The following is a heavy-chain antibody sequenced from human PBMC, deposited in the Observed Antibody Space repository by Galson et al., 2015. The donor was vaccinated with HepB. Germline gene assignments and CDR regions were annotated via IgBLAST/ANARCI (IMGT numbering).Heavy chain of an antibody. CDR3: AREGKSNYYDFWEPNWFDP. CDR2: IKQDGSEK. CDR1: GFTFSSYW. J-gene: IGHJ5*02. V-gene: IGHV3-7*03. Sequence: SLRLSCAASGFTFSSYWMSWVRQAPGKGLEWVANIKQDGSEKYYVDSVKGRFTISRDNAKNSLYLQINSLRAEDTAVYYCAREGKSNYYDFWEPNWFDPWGQGTLVTVSS. D-gene: IGHD3-3*01.